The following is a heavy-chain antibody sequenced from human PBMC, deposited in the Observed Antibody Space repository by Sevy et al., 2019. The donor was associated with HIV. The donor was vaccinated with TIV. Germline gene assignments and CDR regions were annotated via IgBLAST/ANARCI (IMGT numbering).Heavy chain of an antibody. V-gene: IGHV3-30*18. J-gene: IGHJ4*02. D-gene: IGHD6-13*01. CDR3: AKDGAAAIVRRWYYFDY. CDR1: GFTFSGYG. CDR2: ISYDGSQK. Sequence: GGSLRLSCAASGFTFSGYGMHWVRQAPGKGLEWVALISYDGSQKYYADSVQGRFTISRDNSKNTLYLQMNSLRAEDTGVYYCAKDGAAAIVRRWYYFDYWGQGTLVTVSS.